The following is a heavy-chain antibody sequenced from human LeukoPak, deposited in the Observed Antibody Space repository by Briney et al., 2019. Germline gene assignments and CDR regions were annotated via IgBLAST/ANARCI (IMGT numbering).Heavy chain of an antibody. CDR2: IYYSGST. CDR1: GGSISNYY. J-gene: IGHJ6*02. V-gene: IGHV4-59*01. CDR3: ARDLRGSGSYYYYYHGMDV. Sequence: PSETLSLTCTISGGSISNYYWSWIRQPPGKGLEWIGYIYYSGSTNYNPSLKSRVTMSVDTSKNQFSLKLSSVTAADTAVYYCARDLRGSGSYYYYYHGMDVWGQGTTVTVSS. D-gene: IGHD3-10*01.